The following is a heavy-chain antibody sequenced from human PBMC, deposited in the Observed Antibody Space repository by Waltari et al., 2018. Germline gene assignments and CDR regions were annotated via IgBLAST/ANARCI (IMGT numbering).Heavy chain of an antibody. CDR2: VSGPSTYT. D-gene: IGHD2-21*02. J-gene: IGHJ4*02. CDR1: GFLSSIYA. Sequence: EVQLAESGGGLVQPGGSLRLACVASGFLSSIYALYWVRQAPGTGLEWVASVSGPSTYTFYSDSVKGRFTISRDNAKNSVFLQMNGLRDDDTAIYYCAKEGLGGDRQFDYWGQGTLVRVSS. CDR3: AKEGLGGDRQFDY. V-gene: IGHV3-21*06.